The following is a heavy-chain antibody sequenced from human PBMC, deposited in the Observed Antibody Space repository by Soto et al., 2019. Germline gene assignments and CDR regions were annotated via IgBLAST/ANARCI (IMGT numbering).Heavy chain of an antibody. CDR1: GGSFRSYY. J-gene: IGHJ5*02. Sequence: SETLSVTCTVSGGSFRSYYWTWIRQPPGTGLEYVGYIYYNGITNYNPSLKSRVTISLDTSQNQFSLKLISLTAADTALYFCARIDAGGRIFDPWGQGTLVTVPS. CDR3: ARIDAGGRIFDP. CDR2: IYYNGIT. V-gene: IGHV4-59*01. D-gene: IGHD2-15*01.